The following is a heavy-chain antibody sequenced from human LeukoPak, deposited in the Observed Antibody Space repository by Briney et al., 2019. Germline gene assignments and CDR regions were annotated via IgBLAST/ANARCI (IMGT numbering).Heavy chain of an antibody. D-gene: IGHD2-15*01. Sequence: SETLSLTCTVSGGSTSSSSYYWGWIRQSPGKGLEWIGSIYYSGSTYYNPSLKSRVTISVDTSKNQFSLKLSSVTAADTAVYYCAREVKVVVAATFDYWGQGTLVTVSS. CDR2: IYYSGST. J-gene: IGHJ4*02. CDR3: AREVKVVVAATFDY. CDR1: GGSTSSSSYY. V-gene: IGHV4-39*07.